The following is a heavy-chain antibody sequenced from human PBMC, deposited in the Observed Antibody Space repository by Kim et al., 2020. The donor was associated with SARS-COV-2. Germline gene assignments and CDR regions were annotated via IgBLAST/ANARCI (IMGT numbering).Heavy chain of an antibody. D-gene: IGHD3-22*01. V-gene: IGHV4-31*02. Sequence: TYYNPSLKSRVTISVETSKNQFSLKLSSVTAADTAVYYCARAAVITHFDYWGQGTLVTVSS. J-gene: IGHJ4*02. CDR3: ARAAVITHFDY. CDR2: T.